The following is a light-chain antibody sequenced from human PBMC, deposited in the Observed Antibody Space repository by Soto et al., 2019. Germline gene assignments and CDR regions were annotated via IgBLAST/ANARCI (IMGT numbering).Light chain of an antibody. CDR1: SSNIGSNY. V-gene: IGLV1-47*01. CDR2: RNN. Sequence: QSVLTQPPSASGTPGQRVTISCCGSSSNIGSNYVYWYQQLPGTAPKLLIYRNNQRPSGVPDRFSGSKSGTSASLAISGLRSEDEADYYCAAWDDSLSGPVVFGGGTKLTVL. J-gene: IGLJ2*01. CDR3: AAWDDSLSGPVV.